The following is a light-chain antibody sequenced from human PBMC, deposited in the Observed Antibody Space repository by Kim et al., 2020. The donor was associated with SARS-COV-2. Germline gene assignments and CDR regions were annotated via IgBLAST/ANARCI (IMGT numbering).Light chain of an antibody. Sequence: SYELTQPPSVSVSPGQAASITCSGENLGSKYTSWYQQHPGQSPVLVIFRDSKRPSGIPERFSGSNSGNTATLTIGGTQSVDEADYYCQAWDTNIAVFGGGTKLTVL. CDR3: QAWDTNIAV. CDR2: RDS. V-gene: IGLV3-1*01. J-gene: IGLJ3*02. CDR1: NLGSKY.